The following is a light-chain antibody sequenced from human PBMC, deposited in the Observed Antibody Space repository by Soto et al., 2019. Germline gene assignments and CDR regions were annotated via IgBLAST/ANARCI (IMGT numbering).Light chain of an antibody. CDR2: AAS. Sequence: EVVLTQSPGTLSLSPGERATLSCRASQSLYNNYLAWYQHRPGQAPRVLIYAASSRATGIPDRFSGRGSGTDFTLTISRLEPEDFAVYYCHQYGTGTWTLGQGTKVEIK. V-gene: IGKV3-20*01. CDR3: HQYGTGTWT. J-gene: IGKJ1*01. CDR1: QSLYNNY.